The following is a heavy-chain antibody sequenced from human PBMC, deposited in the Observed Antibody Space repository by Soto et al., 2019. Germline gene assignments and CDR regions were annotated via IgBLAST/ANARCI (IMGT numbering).Heavy chain of an antibody. J-gene: IGHJ4*02. Sequence: WGSQRHSCAASGFKFISFGMTCVRQEPGKGLEWVSVISGSDSSTYYADSVKGRFTISRDNSKNTLYLQMNSLKTEDTAVYYCTSVAPRGYWGQGTLVIVSS. D-gene: IGHD1-26*01. CDR2: ISGSDSST. CDR1: GFKFISFG. CDR3: TSVAPRGY. V-gene: IGHV3-23*01.